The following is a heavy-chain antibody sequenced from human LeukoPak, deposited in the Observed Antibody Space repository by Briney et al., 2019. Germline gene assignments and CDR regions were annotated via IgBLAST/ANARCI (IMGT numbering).Heavy chain of an antibody. Sequence: GGSLRLSCAASGFTFDDYTMHWVRQVPGKGLEWVSLITWDGDNTYYADSVKGRFTISRDNSKHSLYLQLNSLRTEDTALYYCAKDINRMTTVTTGLDPWGQGTLVTVSS. CDR2: ITWDGDNT. V-gene: IGHV3-43*01. D-gene: IGHD4-17*01. J-gene: IGHJ5*02. CDR3: AKDINRMTTVTTGLDP. CDR1: GFTFDDYT.